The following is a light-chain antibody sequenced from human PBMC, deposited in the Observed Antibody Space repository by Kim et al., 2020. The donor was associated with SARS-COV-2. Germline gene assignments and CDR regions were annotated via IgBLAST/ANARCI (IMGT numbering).Light chain of an antibody. Sequence: MSPGERATLSCRASQSVGSNLAWYQQRPGQAPRLLIYGASTRATGIPARFSGSGSGTQFTLTISSLQSEDFAVYYCHQYNNWPMTFGGGTKVEIK. CDR3: HQYNNWPMT. J-gene: IGKJ4*01. CDR1: QSVGSN. CDR2: GAS. V-gene: IGKV3-15*01.